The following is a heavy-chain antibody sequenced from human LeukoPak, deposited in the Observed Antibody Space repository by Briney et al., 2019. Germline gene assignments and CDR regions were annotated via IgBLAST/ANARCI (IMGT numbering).Heavy chain of an antibody. D-gene: IGHD6-19*01. CDR3: ARSEQFPYYMDV. V-gene: IGHV3-15*01. J-gene: IGHJ6*03. CDR2: IKSKSDGGTT. CDR1: GFTFSSYS. Sequence: GGSLRLSCAASGFTFSSYSMNWVRQAPGKGLEWVGRIKSKSDGGTTDYAAPVKGRFTISRDDSEDTLYLQMNSLRAEDTAVYYCARSEQFPYYMDVWGKGTTVTVSS.